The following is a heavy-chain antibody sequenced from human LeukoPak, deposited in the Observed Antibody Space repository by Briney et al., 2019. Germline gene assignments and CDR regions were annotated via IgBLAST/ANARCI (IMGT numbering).Heavy chain of an antibody. J-gene: IGHJ5*02. CDR1: GFTFSDYS. CDR3: ARDRYYASGSYNWFDP. Sequence: GGSLRLSCAASGFTFSDYSMSWIRQAPGKGLEWVSYISTSSSYTNHADSVKGRFTISRDNAKNSLYLQMNSLRAEDTAVYYCARDRYYASGSYNWFDPWGQGTLVTVSS. V-gene: IGHV3-11*05. CDR2: ISTSSSYT. D-gene: IGHD3-10*01.